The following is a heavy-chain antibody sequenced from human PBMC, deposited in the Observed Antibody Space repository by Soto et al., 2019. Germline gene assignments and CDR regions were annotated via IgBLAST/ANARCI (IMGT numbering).Heavy chain of an antibody. CDR3: TRRGCSTTGCYFN. J-gene: IGHJ4*02. V-gene: IGHV3-74*03. CDR2: INGDGSSI. D-gene: IGHD2-2*01. Sequence: GGSLRLSCAASGFPFSSYWMHWVRQAPGKGLVWVSRINGDGSSITYADSVKGPFTISGDNGKKTLYLQMNSLRAEDAAVYYCTRRGCSTTGCYFNWGRGTLVTVSS. CDR1: GFPFSSYW.